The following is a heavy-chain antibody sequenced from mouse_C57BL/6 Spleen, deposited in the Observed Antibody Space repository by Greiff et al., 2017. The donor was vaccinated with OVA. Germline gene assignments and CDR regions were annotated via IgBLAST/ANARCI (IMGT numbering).Heavy chain of an antibody. CDR2: IDPETGGT. Sequence: VQLQQSGAELVRPGASVTLSCKASGYTFTDYEMHWVKQTPVHGLEWIGAIDPETGGTAYNQKFKGKAILTADKSSSTAYMELRILTSEDSAVYYCSNYWYFDVWGTGTSVTVSA. V-gene: IGHV1-15*01. CDR3: SNYWYFDV. J-gene: IGHJ1*03. CDR1: GYTFTDYE.